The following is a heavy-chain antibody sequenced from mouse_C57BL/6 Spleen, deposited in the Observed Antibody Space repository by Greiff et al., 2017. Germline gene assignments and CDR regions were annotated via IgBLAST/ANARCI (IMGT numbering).Heavy chain of an antibody. Sequence: EVKVVESGGDLVKPGGSLKLSCAASGFTFSSYGMSWVRQTPDKRLEWVATISSGGSYTYYPDSVKGRFTISRDNAKNTLYLQMSSLKSEDTAMYYCARLSTVVSYWYFDVWGTGTTVTVSS. J-gene: IGHJ1*03. CDR3: ARLSTVVSYWYFDV. V-gene: IGHV5-6*01. CDR2: ISSGGSYT. D-gene: IGHD1-1*01. CDR1: GFTFSSYG.